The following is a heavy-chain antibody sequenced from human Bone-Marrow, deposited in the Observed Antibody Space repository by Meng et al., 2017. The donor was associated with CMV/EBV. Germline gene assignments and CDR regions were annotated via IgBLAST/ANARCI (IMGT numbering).Heavy chain of an antibody. CDR1: GYTFTSYY. CDR2: INPSGGST. J-gene: IGHJ6*02. V-gene: IGHV1-46*01. D-gene: IGHD3-3*01. Sequence: ASVKVSCKASGYTFTSYYMHWVRQAPGQGLEWMGIINPSGGSTSYAQKFQGRVTMTRDTSTSTVYMELSSLRSEDTAMYYCASGGHYDFWSGSYSNYYGMDVWGQGTTVTVSS. CDR3: ASGGHYDFWSGSYSNYYGMDV.